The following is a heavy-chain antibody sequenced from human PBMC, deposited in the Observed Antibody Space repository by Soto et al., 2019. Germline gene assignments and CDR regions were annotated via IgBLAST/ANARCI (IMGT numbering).Heavy chain of an antibody. CDR1: GGSFSGYY. CDR2: INDRGSI. CDR3: ARESHDMLTGPPWVWYFDL. Sequence: QVQLQQWGAGPLRPLETLSLTCGVSGGSFSGYYWAWIRQSPGKGLEWIGEINDRGSINYNPSLKSRVSISVDTSQSHYSLNLRSVTAADTAVYYCARESHDMLTGPPWVWYFDLWGRGTLVTVSS. J-gene: IGHJ2*01. V-gene: IGHV4-34*01. D-gene: IGHD3-9*01.